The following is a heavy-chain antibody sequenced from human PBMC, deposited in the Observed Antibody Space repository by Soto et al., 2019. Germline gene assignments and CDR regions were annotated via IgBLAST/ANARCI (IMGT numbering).Heavy chain of an antibody. CDR1: GYSFTSYW. Sequence: GESLKISCKGSGYSFTSYWIAWVRQMPGKGLEWMGRIDPSDSYTNYSPSFQGHVTISADKSISTAYLQWSSLKASDTAMYYCARTAAAGKYYYGMDVWGQGTTVTVSS. J-gene: IGHJ6*02. CDR3: ARTAAAGKYYYGMDV. CDR2: IDPSDSYT. D-gene: IGHD6-13*01. V-gene: IGHV5-10-1*01.